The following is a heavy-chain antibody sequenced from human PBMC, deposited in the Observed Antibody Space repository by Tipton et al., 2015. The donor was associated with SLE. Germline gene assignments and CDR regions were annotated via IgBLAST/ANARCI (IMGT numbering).Heavy chain of an antibody. Sequence: QLVQSGAEVKKPGESLKISCKGSGYSFTSYWIGWVRQMPGKGLEWMGIIYPGDSDTRYSPSFQGQVTISADKSISTAYLQWSSLKASDTAMYYCARQLDLTGDIDYDMDVWGQGTPVTVSS. CDR1: GYSFTSYW. D-gene: IGHD7-27*01. CDR3: ARQLDLTGDIDYDMDV. CDR2: IYPGDSDT. V-gene: IGHV5-51*01. J-gene: IGHJ6*02.